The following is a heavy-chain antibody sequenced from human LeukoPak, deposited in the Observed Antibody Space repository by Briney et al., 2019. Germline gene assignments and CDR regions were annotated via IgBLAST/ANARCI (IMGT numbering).Heavy chain of an antibody. J-gene: IGHJ4*02. CDR1: GFTFSGAA. Sequence: GGSLKLSCAASGFTFSGAAMHWVRQASGKGLEWVGHIRSRSNSYATAYAASVKGRFTISRDDSKNTAYLQMNSLKTEDTAVYYCTKPGGAVSGTQFDYWGQGTLVTVSS. D-gene: IGHD6-19*01. CDR3: TKPGGAVSGTQFDY. CDR2: IRSRSNSYAT. V-gene: IGHV3-73*01.